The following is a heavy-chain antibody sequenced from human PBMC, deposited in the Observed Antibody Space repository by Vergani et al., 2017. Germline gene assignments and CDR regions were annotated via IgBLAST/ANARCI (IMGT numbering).Heavy chain of an antibody. D-gene: IGHD5-18*01. CDR1: GGSISSGGYY. CDR2: IYYSGNT. Sequence: QVQLQESGPGLVKPSQTLSLTCTVSGGSISSGGYYWSWIRQHPGKGLEWIGYIYYSGNTYFNPSLKNRVSMSADTSKNQVSLKVSSVTAADTAVYYSARASVETTMRRREYYYYMDVWGEGTTVTVSS. CDR3: ARASVETTMRRREYYYYMDV. J-gene: IGHJ6*03. V-gene: IGHV4-31*03.